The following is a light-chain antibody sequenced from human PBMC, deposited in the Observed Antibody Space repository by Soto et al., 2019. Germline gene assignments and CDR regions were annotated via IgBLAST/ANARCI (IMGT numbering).Light chain of an antibody. Sequence: QSVLTQPPSVSASPGQSVTIPCTATSSDVGAYNRVSWYQQYPGTPPKLMISEVNNRPSGVPDRFSGSKSGNTASLTISGLQAEDEADYYCSLYTSSSTVAFGGGTKLTGL. J-gene: IGLJ2*01. CDR1: SSDVGAYNR. V-gene: IGLV2-18*01. CDR2: EVN. CDR3: SLYTSSSTVA.